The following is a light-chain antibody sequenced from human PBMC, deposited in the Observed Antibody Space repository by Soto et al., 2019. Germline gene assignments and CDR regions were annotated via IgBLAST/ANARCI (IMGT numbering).Light chain of an antibody. CDR1: QNIRGNE. J-gene: IGKJ1*01. V-gene: IGKV3-20*01. Sequence: EVVLTQSPGALSLSPGEGVTLSCRASQNIRGNELAWYRQKRGQAPRLLMYGGSTRADGIPDRFSGRGTGTNFTPTISRLEPEDSAVYYCQDYGTSHPWTFGQGTKLDIK. CDR2: GGS. CDR3: QDYGTSHPWT.